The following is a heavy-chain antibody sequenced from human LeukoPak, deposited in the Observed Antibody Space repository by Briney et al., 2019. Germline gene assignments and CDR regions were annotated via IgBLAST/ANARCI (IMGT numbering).Heavy chain of an antibody. CDR2: IRGSGYTT. V-gene: IGHV3-23*01. CDR3: ARLALSYYESSGFAY. Sequence: HPGGSLRLSCAASGFTFSNYAMSWVRQAPGKGLEWVSAIRGSGYTTYYAGSVKGRFTISRDNSKNTLYLQMNSLRAEDTAFYYCARLALSYYESSGFAYWGPGTLVTVSS. CDR1: GFTFSNYA. D-gene: IGHD3-22*01. J-gene: IGHJ4*02.